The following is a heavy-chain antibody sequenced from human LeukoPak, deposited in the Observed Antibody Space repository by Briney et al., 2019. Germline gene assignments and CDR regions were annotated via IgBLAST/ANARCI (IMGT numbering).Heavy chain of an antibody. CDR1: GFTFDDYG. J-gene: IGHJ4*02. CDR3: ARGYCSGGSCWYFDY. Sequence: GGSLRLSCGASGFTFDDYGMSWVRQAPGKGLEWVSGINWNGGSIGYADSVKGRFTISRDKAKNSLYLQMNSLRADDTALYYCARGYCSGGSCWYFDYWGQGTLVTVSS. D-gene: IGHD2-15*01. CDR2: INWNGGSI. V-gene: IGHV3-20*04.